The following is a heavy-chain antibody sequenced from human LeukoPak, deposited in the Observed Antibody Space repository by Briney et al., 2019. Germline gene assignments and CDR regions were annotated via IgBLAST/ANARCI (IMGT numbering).Heavy chain of an antibody. D-gene: IGHD3-3*01. CDR1: GFSFSDYY. Sequence: GGSLRLSCAASGFSFSDYYMSWIRQAPGKGLEWVSYISGSDSTMYYADSVKGRFTISRDNAKNSLYLQMNSLRAEDTAVYYCAKSMTGFGVVIIPFDYWGQGTLVTVSS. CDR2: ISGSDSTM. CDR3: AKSMTGFGVVIIPFDY. V-gene: IGHV3-11*04. J-gene: IGHJ4*02.